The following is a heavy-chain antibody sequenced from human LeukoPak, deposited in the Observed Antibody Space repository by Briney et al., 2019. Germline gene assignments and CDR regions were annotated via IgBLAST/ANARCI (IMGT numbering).Heavy chain of an antibody. J-gene: IGHJ4*02. CDR2: MKPNSGNT. CDR3: ARAPSITGTTPPGY. Sequence: ASVKVSCKASGYTFTSYDINWVRQATGQGLEWIGWMKPNSGNTGYAQKFQGRVTMTRNTSISTAYMELSSLGSEDTAVYYCARAPSITGTTPPGYWGQGTLVTVSS. CDR1: GYTFTSYD. V-gene: IGHV1-8*01. D-gene: IGHD1-7*01.